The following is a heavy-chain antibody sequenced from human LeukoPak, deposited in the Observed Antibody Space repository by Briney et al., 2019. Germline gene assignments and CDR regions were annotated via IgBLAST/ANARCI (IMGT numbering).Heavy chain of an antibody. Sequence: GGSLRLSCAASGFNLNNYAMTWVRQAPGKGLEWVSSISGSGGSTYYADSVKGRFTISRDNSKNTLYLQMNSLRAEDTAIYYCAKMSGYSFRWPSDYWGQGTLVTVSS. V-gene: IGHV3-23*01. CDR1: GFNLNNYA. CDR2: ISGSGGST. CDR3: AKMSGYSFRWPSDY. J-gene: IGHJ4*02. D-gene: IGHD1-26*01.